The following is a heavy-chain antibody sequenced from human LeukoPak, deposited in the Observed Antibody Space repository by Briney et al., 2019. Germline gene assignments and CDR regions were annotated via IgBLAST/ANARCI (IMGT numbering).Heavy chain of an antibody. Sequence: SETLSLTCTVSGYSISSGYYWGWIRQPPGKGLEWIGSIYHSGSTYYNPSLKSRVTISVDTSKNQFSLKLSSVTAADTAVYYCASQWVWGSPDYWGQGTLVTVSS. CDR1: GYSISSGYY. D-gene: IGHD3-16*01. CDR2: IYHSGST. V-gene: IGHV4-38-2*02. J-gene: IGHJ4*02. CDR3: ASQWVWGSPDY.